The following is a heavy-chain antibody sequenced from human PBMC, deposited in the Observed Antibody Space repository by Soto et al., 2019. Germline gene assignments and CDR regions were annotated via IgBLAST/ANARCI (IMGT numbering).Heavy chain of an antibody. CDR3: ARGGYGSGSYYNVEEYYFDY. CDR2: IYYSGST. D-gene: IGHD3-10*01. J-gene: IGHJ4*02. CDR1: GGSISSYY. Sequence: PSETLSLTCTVSGGSISSYYWSWIRQPPGKGLEWIGYIYYSGSTNYNPSLKSRVTISVDTSKNQFSLKPSSVTAADTAVYYCARGGYGSGSYYNVEEYYFDYWGQGTLVTVSS. V-gene: IGHV4-59*01.